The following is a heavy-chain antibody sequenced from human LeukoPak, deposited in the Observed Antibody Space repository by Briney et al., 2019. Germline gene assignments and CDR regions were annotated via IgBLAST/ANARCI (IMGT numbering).Heavy chain of an antibody. Sequence: GGSLRLSCAASGFTFSNYAMSWVRQAPGKGLEWVGRIRSRADGGTAEYATAVEGRFTISRDDSTNTLYLHMSNVKTEDTAVYYCAKHIYGVVSIQQWGQSTLVTVSS. V-gene: IGHV3-15*01. J-gene: IGHJ1*01. D-gene: IGHD3-3*01. CDR3: AKHIYGVVSIQQ. CDR1: GFTFSNYA. CDR2: IRSRADGGTA.